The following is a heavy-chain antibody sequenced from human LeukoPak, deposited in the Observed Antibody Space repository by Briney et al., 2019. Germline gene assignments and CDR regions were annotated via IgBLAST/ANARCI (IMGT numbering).Heavy chain of an antibody. CDR1: GVSISSSSYY. J-gene: IGHJ4*02. Sequence: SETLSLTCTVSGVSISSSSYYWGWIRQPPGKGLEWIGSIYYSGSTYYNPSLKSRVTISVDTSKNQFSLKLSSVTAADTAVYYCAISLGHYDYWGQGTLVTVSS. D-gene: IGHD2-8*01. V-gene: IGHV4-39*01. CDR3: AISLGHYDY. CDR2: IYYSGST.